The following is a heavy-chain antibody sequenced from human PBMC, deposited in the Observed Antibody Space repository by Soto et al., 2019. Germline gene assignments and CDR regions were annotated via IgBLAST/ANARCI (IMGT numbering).Heavy chain of an antibody. V-gene: IGHV4-4*07. D-gene: IGHD1-26*01. CDR3: ARESGEMVGATLLFDY. CDR2: IYTSGST. CDR1: GGSISSYY. Sequence: QVQLQESGPGLVKPSETLSLTCTVSGGSISSYYWSWIRQPAGKGLEWIGRIYTSGSTNYNPSLKSRVTMSVDTSKNQFSLKLSAVTAADTAVYYCARESGEMVGATLLFDYWGQGTLVTVSS. J-gene: IGHJ4*02.